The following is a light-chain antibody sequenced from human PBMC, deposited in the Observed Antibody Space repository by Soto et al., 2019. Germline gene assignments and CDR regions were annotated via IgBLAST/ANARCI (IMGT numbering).Light chain of an antibody. Sequence: QSVLTQPPSVSGAPGQRVTISCTGSSSNIGAGYDVHWYQQLPGTAPKLLIYGNSNRPSGVPDRFSGSKSGTSASLAITGLQAGDEADYYCQSYDSSLSGRDVFGTGTKLTVL. CDR1: SSNIGAGYD. J-gene: IGLJ1*01. CDR3: QSYDSSLSGRDV. V-gene: IGLV1-40*01. CDR2: GNS.